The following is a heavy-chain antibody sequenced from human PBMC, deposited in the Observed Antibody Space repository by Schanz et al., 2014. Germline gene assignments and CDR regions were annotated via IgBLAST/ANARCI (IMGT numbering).Heavy chain of an antibody. CDR2: INPSVGNT. J-gene: IGHJ3*02. V-gene: IGHV1-46*03. CDR3: ARGPSTGAFDI. CDR1: GYTFTSYY. Sequence: QVQLVQSGAEVKKPGASVKVSCEASGYTFTSYYIHWFRQAPGQGLEWMGLINPSVGNTNYAQKFRGRVTMTRDTSTSTVYMELSSLRSEHTAVYFCARGPSTGAFDIWGQGTMVTVSS.